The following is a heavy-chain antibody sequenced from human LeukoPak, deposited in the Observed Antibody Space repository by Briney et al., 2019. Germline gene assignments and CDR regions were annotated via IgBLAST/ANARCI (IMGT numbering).Heavy chain of an antibody. CDR2: IYYSGNT. J-gene: IGHJ4*02. V-gene: IGHV4-59*01. Sequence: PSETLSLTCTVSGDSIMNYYWTWIRQPPGRGLEWIGYIYYSGNTNYNPSLTSRVTISIATSKNQFSLKLSSVTAADTAVYYCAAAKGYCTTGVCYPWVRPEYWGQGTRVTVSS. CDR3: AAAKGYCTTGVCYPWVRPEY. D-gene: IGHD2-8*01. CDR1: GDSIMNYY.